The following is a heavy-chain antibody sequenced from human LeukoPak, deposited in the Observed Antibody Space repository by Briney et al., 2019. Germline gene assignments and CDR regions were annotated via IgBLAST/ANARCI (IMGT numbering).Heavy chain of an antibody. CDR2: INPNSGGT. J-gene: IGHJ4*02. CDR1: GYTFTSYY. CDR3: ARGQRGYSYGYRGN. V-gene: IGHV1-2*06. Sequence: GASVKVSCKASGYTFTSYYMHWVRQAPGQGLEWMGRINPNSGGTNYAQKFQGRVTMTRDTSISTAYMELSRLRSDDTAVYYCARGQRGYSYGYRGNWGQGTLVTVSS. D-gene: IGHD5-18*01.